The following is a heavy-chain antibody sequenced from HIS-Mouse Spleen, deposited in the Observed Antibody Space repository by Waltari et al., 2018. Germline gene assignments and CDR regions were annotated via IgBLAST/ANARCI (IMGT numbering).Heavy chain of an antibody. CDR2: IYYSGST. CDR3: ARASRDLLLPRYFDL. CDR1: GGSISSSIYY. V-gene: IGHV4-39*07. Sequence: QLQLQESGPGLVKPSETLSLTCTVPGGSISSSIYYWGCIGQPPGQGLEWIGSIYYSGSTYYNPSLKSRVTISVDTSKNQFSLKLSSVTAADTAVYYCARASRDLLLPRYFDLWGRGTLVTVSS. J-gene: IGHJ2*01.